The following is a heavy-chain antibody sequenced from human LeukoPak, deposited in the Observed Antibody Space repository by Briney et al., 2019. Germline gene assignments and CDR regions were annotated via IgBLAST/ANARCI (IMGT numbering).Heavy chain of an antibody. V-gene: IGHV3-53*01. CDR2: IYSGGST. Sequence: PGGSLRLSCAASGFTFSSYSMNWVRQAPGKGLEWVSVIYSGGSTYYADSVKGRFTISRDNSKNTLYLQMNSLRAEDTAVYYCARSLDIWGQGTMATVSS. J-gene: IGHJ3*02. CDR1: GFTFSSYS. CDR3: ARSLDI.